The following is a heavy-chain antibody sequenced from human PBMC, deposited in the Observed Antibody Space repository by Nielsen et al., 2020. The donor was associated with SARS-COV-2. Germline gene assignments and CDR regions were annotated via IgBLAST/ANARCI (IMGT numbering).Heavy chain of an antibody. CDR3: TRDRSSGYRPKNFDY. J-gene: IGHJ4*02. D-gene: IGHD3-22*01. V-gene: IGHV3-49*04. CDR2: IRSKAYGGTT. CDR1: GFTFGDYA. Sequence: GASLQISCTASGFTFGDYAMSWVRQAPGKGLEWVGFIRSKAYGGTTEYAASVKGRFTISRDDSKSIAYLQMNSLKTEDTAVYYCTRDRSSGYRPKNFDYWGQGTLVTVSS.